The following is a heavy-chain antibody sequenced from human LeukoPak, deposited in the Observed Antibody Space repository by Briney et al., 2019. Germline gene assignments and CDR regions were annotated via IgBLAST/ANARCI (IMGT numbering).Heavy chain of an antibody. J-gene: IGHJ4*02. D-gene: IGHD6-19*01. CDR1: GFTFSSYG. CDR3: AKEGSSGWTRSFDY. V-gene: IGHV3-23*01. Sequence: GGSLRLSCEVSGFTFSSYGMGWVRQAPGRGLEWVSSISGSGGSTNYADSVKGRFTISRDNSENTLYLQMNTLRAEDTAVYYCAKEGSSGWTRSFDYWGQGTLVTVSS. CDR2: ISGSGGST.